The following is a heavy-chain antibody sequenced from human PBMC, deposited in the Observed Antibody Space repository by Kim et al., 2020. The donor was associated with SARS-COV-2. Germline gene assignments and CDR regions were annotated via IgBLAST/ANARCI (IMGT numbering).Heavy chain of an antibody. D-gene: IGHD5-18*01. CDR3: ARDATRGYSYGLYYFDY. J-gene: IGHJ4*02. V-gene: IGHV1-69*01. Sequence: FQGRVTITADESTSTAYMELSSLRSEDTAVYYCARDATRGYSYGLYYFDYWGQGTLVTVSS.